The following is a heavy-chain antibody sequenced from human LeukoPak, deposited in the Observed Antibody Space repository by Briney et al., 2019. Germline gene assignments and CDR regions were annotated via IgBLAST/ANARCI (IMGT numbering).Heavy chain of an antibody. CDR3: ARARYCSGGSCYSGDFDY. V-gene: IGHV1-2*02. CDR2: SSPNSGGT. Sequence: ASVKVSCKASGYTFTGYYMHWVRQAPGQRLEGMGWSSPNSGGTNYAQKFQGRVTMTRDTSISTAYMELSRLRSDDTAVYYCARARYCSGGSCYSGDFDYWGQGTLVTAS. D-gene: IGHD2-15*01. J-gene: IGHJ4*02. CDR1: GYTFTGYY.